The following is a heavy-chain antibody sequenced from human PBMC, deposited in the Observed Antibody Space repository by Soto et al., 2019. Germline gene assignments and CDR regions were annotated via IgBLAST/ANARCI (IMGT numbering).Heavy chain of an antibody. CDR1: GFAVSSNY. V-gene: IGHV3-53*01. CDR2: IYSGGRT. Sequence: GGSLRLSCAASGFAVSSNYMSWVRQAPGKGLEWVSVIYSGGRTYYADSGNGRFTISRDNSKNTLYLQMNSLRAEATAVYYCARAASNDILTGYVGYYYGMDVWGQGTTVTVSS. CDR3: ARAASNDILTGYVGYYYGMDV. D-gene: IGHD3-9*01. J-gene: IGHJ6*02.